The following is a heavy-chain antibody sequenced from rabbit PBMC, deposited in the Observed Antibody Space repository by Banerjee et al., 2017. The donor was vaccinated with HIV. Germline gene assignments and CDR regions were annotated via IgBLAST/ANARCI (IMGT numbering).Heavy chain of an antibody. V-gene: IGHV1S45*01. CDR1: GFSFSSSYW. J-gene: IGHJ4*01. Sequence: QEQLEESGGDLVKPEGSLTLTCTASGFSFSSSYWICWVRQAPGKGLEWIACIYAGSSGSTYYASWAKGRFTISKTSSTTVTLQMTSLTAADTATYFCARGPYSGYSYAHTYFNLWGPGTLVTDS. CDR3: ARGPYSGYSYAHTYFNL. D-gene: IGHD6-1*01. CDR2: IYAGSSGST.